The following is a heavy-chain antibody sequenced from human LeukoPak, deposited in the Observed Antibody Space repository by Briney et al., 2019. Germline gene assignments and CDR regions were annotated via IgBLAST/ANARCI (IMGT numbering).Heavy chain of an antibody. CDR2: ITSDGRYA. CDR1: GFTFSNYW. CDR3: ARGPVSADYYFDC. Sequence: GGSLRLSCAASGFTFSNYWMHWVRHAPGKGLVWVSRITSDGRYATYADSVKGRFTISRDNAKNTLYLQMNSLRAEDTAVYYCARGPVSADYYFDCWGQGTLVTVSS. J-gene: IGHJ4*02. V-gene: IGHV3-74*01. D-gene: IGHD2-2*01.